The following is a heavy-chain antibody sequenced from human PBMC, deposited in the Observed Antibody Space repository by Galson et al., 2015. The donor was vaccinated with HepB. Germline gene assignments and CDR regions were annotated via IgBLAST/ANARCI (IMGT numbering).Heavy chain of an antibody. V-gene: IGHV4-39*01. Sequence: ETLSLTCTVSGGSISSSSYYWGWIRQPPGKGLEWIGSIYYSGSTYYNPSLKSRVTISVDTSKNQFSLKLSSVTAADTAVYYCARRGGECRGGSCQDAVYWGQGTLVTVSS. CDR2: IYYSGST. J-gene: IGHJ4*02. D-gene: IGHD2-15*01. CDR3: ARRGGECRGGSCQDAVY. CDR1: GGSISSSSYY.